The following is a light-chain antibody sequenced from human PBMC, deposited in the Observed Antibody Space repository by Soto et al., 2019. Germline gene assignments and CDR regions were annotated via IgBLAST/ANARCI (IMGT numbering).Light chain of an antibody. Sequence: DIQMTQSPSTLSLSVGDRVTITCRASQNIRNLLAWYQQKPGKAPQLLIYKASSLESGVPSRFSGSGSGTDFTLTINSLEPEDFAVYNCQQRSSWPNFGQGTRLEIK. CDR3: QQRSSWPN. CDR2: KAS. J-gene: IGKJ5*01. CDR1: QNIRNL. V-gene: IGKV1-5*03.